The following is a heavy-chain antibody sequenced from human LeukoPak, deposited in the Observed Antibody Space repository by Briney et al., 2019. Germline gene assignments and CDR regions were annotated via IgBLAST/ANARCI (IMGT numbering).Heavy chain of an antibody. J-gene: IGHJ4*02. CDR1: GYTFTGYY. CDR3: ARGPSGSDY. CDR2: INPNSGGT. Sequence: ASVKVSCKASGYTFTGYYMHWVRQAPGQGLEWMGWINPNSGGTNYAQKFQGWVTMTRDTSISTAYLDLSSLRSDDTAVYYCARGPSGSDYWGQGTLVIVSS. D-gene: IGHD3-10*01. V-gene: IGHV1-2*04.